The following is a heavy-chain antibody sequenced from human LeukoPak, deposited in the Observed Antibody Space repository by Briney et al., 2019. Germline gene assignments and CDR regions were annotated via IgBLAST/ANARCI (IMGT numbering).Heavy chain of an antibody. D-gene: IGHD3-22*01. CDR2: ISSSGSTI. V-gene: IGHV3-11*01. CDR1: GFTFSDYY. Sequence: GGSLRLSCAASGFTFSDYYMSWIRQAPGKGLEWVSYISSSGSTIYYADSVKGRFTISRDNAKNSLYLQMNSLRAEDTAVYYCAGGTYYYDSSGYAIIDYWGQGTLVTVSS. J-gene: IGHJ4*02. CDR3: AGGTYYYDSSGYAIIDY.